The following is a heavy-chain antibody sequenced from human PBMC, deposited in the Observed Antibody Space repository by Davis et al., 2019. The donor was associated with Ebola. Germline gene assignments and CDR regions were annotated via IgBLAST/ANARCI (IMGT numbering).Heavy chain of an antibody. D-gene: IGHD3-3*01. V-gene: IGHV3-30*04. CDR3: ARAGFDEVLDY. CDR1: GFIFRNYA. J-gene: IGHJ4*02. CDR2: VSHSERER. Sequence: PGGSLRLSCAASGFIFRNYAMHWVRQAPGKGLEWVAVVSHSERERFYADSVKGRFTISRDNSENTLYLQMNSLTADDTSVYYRARAGFDEVLDYWGQGTPVTVSS.